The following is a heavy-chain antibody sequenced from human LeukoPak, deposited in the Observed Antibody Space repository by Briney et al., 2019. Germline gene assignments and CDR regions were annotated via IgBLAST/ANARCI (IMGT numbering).Heavy chain of an antibody. D-gene: IGHD6-13*01. CDR3: AREAAAAGTIYSFDY. V-gene: IGHV4-59*01. CDR1: GGSISSYY. Sequence: PSETLSLTCTVSGGSISSYYWSWIRQPPGKGLEWIGYIYYSGSTNYNPSLKSRVTISVDTSKNQFSLKLSSVTAADTAVYYCAREAAAAGTIYSFDYWGQGTLVTVSS. J-gene: IGHJ4*02. CDR2: IYYSGST.